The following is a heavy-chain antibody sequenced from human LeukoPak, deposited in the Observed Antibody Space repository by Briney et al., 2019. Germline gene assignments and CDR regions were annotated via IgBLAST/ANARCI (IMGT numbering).Heavy chain of an antibody. Sequence: PGGSLRLSCTASGFTFGDYAMSWFRQAPGKGLEWVGFIRSKAYGGTTEYAASVKGRFTISRDDSKSIAYLQMNSLKTEDTAVYYCTRFILPYYYDSSGYYQYFDYWGQGTLVTVSS. D-gene: IGHD3-22*01. CDR1: GFTFGDYA. V-gene: IGHV3-49*03. CDR2: IRSKAYGGTT. J-gene: IGHJ4*02. CDR3: TRFILPYYYDSSGYYQYFDY.